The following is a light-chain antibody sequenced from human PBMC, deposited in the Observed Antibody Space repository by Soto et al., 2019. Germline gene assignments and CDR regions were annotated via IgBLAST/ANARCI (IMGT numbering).Light chain of an antibody. V-gene: IGLV6-57*02. CDR1: SGSIASGY. Sequence: NFMLTQPHSVSASPGKTVTISCTGSSGSIASGYVQWYQQRPGSAPTTLIYEDNQRPAGVPDRFSGSFDSSSNSASLTISGLRPEDEADYYCQSSDGNNMVFGGGTKVTVL. J-gene: IGLJ2*01. CDR3: QSSDGNNMV. CDR2: EDN.